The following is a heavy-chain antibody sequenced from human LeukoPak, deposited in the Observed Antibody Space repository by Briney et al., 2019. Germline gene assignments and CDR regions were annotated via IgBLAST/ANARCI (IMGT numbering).Heavy chain of an antibody. CDR2: IYDSGST. D-gene: IGHD3-3*01. Sequence: SEALSLTCTVSGGSISSSGYYWGWIRQPPGKGLEWIGSIYDSGSTYYNPSLKSRVTMSVDTSKNQFSLKLNFVTAADTAVYYCARDRAWNYFDYWGQGTLVTVSS. CDR3: ARDRAWNYFDY. CDR1: GGSISSSGYY. V-gene: IGHV4-39*02. J-gene: IGHJ4*02.